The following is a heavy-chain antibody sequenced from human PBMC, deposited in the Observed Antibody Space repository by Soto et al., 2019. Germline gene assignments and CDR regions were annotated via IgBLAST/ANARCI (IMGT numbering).Heavy chain of an antibody. CDR3: ARLDVDTAMAGFDY. CDR1: GSSICSSSYY. D-gene: IGHD5-18*01. Sequence: SENLSHTCTVPGSSICSSSYYRGWIRQLRGKGLEWIGSIYYSGSTYYNPSLKSRVTISVDTSKNQFSLKLSSVTAAVTAVYYCARLDVDTAMAGFDYWGQRTLVTVS. CDR2: IYYSGST. J-gene: IGHJ4*02. V-gene: IGHV4-39*01.